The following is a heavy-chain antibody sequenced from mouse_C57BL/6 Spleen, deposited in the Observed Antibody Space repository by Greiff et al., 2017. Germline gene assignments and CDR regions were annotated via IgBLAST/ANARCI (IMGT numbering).Heavy chain of an antibody. CDR2: IYPSDSET. CDR1: GYTFTSYW. CDR3: ARDYSNPYYYAMDY. D-gene: IGHD2-5*01. Sequence: QVQLKQPGAELVRPGSSVKLSCKASGYTFTSYWMDWVKQRPGQGLEWIGNIYPSDSETHYNQKFKDKATLTVDKSSSTAYMQLSSLTSEDSAVYYCARDYSNPYYYAMDYWGQGTSVTASS. V-gene: IGHV1-61*01. J-gene: IGHJ4*01.